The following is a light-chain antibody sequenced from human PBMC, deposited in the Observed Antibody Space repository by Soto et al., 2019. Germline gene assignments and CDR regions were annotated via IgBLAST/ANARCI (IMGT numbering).Light chain of an antibody. CDR3: CSYAGSSTV. V-gene: IGLV2-23*01. J-gene: IGLJ2*01. CDR1: SSDVGSYNL. Sequence: QSALTQPASVSGSPGQSITISCTGTSSDVGSYNLVSWYQQHPGKAPKLMIYEGSKRPSGVSNRFSGSKSGNRASLTISGLQAEDEADYYCCSYAGSSTVFGGGTKVTVL. CDR2: EGS.